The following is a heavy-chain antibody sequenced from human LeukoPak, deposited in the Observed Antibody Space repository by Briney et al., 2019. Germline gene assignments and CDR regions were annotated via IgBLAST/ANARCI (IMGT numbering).Heavy chain of an antibody. D-gene: IGHD3-3*01. J-gene: IGHJ4*02. CDR1: GFTFSSYW. CDR3: ARDPMYYDFWSGYSRYFDY. Sequence: GGSLRLSCAASGFTFSSYWMSWVRQAPGKGLEWVANIKQDGSEKYYVDSVKGRFTISRDNAKNSLYLQMNSLRAEDTAVYYCARDPMYYDFWSGYSRYFDYWGQGTLVTVSS. V-gene: IGHV3-7*01. CDR2: IKQDGSEK.